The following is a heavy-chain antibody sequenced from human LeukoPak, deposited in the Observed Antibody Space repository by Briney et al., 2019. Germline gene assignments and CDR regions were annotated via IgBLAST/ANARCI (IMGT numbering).Heavy chain of an antibody. Sequence: SEILSLTCTVSGGSISSYYWSWIRQPPGKGLEWIGYIYYSGSTNYNPSLKSRVTISVDTSKNQFSLKLSSVTAADTAVYYCARGGDDYGDYESPYWYFDLWGRGTLVTVSS. D-gene: IGHD4-17*01. CDR1: GGSISSYY. V-gene: IGHV4-59*01. CDR3: ARGGDDYGDYESPYWYFDL. CDR2: IYYSGST. J-gene: IGHJ2*01.